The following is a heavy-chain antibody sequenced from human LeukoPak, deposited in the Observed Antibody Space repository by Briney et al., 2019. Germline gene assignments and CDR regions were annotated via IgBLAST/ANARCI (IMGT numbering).Heavy chain of an antibody. J-gene: IGHJ6*03. Sequence: SETLSLTCTVSGGSISSYYWSWIRQPAGKGLEWIGRIYTSGSTDYNPSLKSRVTMSVDTSKNQFSLKLSSVTAADTAVYYCARSSEGRYYYDSSGFSYYYYYMDVWGKGTTVTISS. CDR1: GGSISSYY. CDR2: IYTSGST. CDR3: ARSSEGRYYYDSSGFSYYYYYMDV. V-gene: IGHV4-4*07. D-gene: IGHD3-22*01.